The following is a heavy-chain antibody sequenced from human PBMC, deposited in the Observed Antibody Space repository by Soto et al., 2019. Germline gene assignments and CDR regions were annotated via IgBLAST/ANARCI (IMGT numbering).Heavy chain of an antibody. V-gene: IGHV1-69*13. CDR3: ARDYYDSSAHFDY. Sequence: SVKVSCKASGGTFSSYAISWVRQAPGQGLEWMGGIIPIFGTANYAQKFQGRVTITADESTSTAYMELSSLRSEDTAVYYCARDYYDSSAHFDYWGQGTLVTVSS. D-gene: IGHD3-22*01. J-gene: IGHJ4*02. CDR1: GGTFSSYA. CDR2: IIPIFGTA.